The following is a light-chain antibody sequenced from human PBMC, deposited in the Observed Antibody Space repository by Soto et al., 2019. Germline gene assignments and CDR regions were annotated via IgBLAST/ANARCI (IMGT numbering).Light chain of an antibody. CDR1: SSDVGAYNY. J-gene: IGLJ3*02. Sequence: QSALTQPASVSGSLGQSITISCTGTSSDVGAYNYVSWYQQYPGKAPKFMIYEVSNRPSGVSNRFSGFKSGNTASLTISGLQAEDEADFYCISYTSSSTWVFGGGTKVTVL. V-gene: IGLV2-14*01. CDR3: ISYTSSSTWV. CDR2: EVS.